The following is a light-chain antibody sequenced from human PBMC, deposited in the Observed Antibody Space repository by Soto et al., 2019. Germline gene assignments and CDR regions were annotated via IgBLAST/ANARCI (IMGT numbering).Light chain of an antibody. Sequence: EIVLTQSPDTLSLFSGEGDTLSCTANQVVSRSYLAWYQQTPGQAPRLLISEASRRATGIPDRFSGSGSGTDFTLTISRLEPEDFAVYYCQQYGSLPETFGQGTKVDIK. CDR3: QQYGSLPET. CDR1: QVVSRSY. CDR2: EAS. V-gene: IGKV3-20*01. J-gene: IGKJ1*01.